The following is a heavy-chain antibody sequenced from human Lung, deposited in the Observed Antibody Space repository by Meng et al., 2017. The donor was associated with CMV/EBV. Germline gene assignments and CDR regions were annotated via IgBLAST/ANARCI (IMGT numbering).Heavy chain of an antibody. Sequence: VQLRGPRPAMGSPRGPQFLTVAVSGAPSLKHIWWTSLRYPPGKGAEKIGDIPTRATSASNPSLKSRVSMSKDKAKTMFSLKLTYVTAADTAVYHCLRRSGGSVWGQGTLVTVSS. CDR3: LRRSGGSV. V-gene: IGHV4-4*03. CDR2: IPTRATS. CDR1: GAPSLKHIW. D-gene: IGHD3-10*01. J-gene: IGHJ1*01.